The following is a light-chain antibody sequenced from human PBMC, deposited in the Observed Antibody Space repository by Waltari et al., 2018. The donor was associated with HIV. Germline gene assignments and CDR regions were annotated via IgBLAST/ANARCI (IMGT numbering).Light chain of an antibody. J-gene: IGLJ2*01. CDR1: GPHIVILS. V-gene: IGLV1-47*01. Sequence: HSVVPQPPLASRPPGHSVATTCPATGPHIVILSVNWYHQFPGTAPKLLIYMNDQRPSGVPGRFSGSQSGTSASLAISGLQYDDEADYYCAVWDDSLGGAVFGGGTKLTVL. CDR2: MND. CDR3: AVWDDSLGGAV.